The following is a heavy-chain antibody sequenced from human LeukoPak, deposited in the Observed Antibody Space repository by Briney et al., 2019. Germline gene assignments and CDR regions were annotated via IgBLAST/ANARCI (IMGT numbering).Heavy chain of an antibody. CDR3: AKENHETAFDI. Sequence: QPGGSLRLSCAASGFTFSSYAMNWVRQAPGKGLEWVSAISGRTYYADSVKGRFTISRDNSRNTLYLQMNSLRAEDTALYYCAKENHETAFDIWGQGTMVTVSS. V-gene: IGHV3-23*01. CDR2: ISGRT. J-gene: IGHJ3*02. CDR1: GFTFSSYA. D-gene: IGHD1-14*01.